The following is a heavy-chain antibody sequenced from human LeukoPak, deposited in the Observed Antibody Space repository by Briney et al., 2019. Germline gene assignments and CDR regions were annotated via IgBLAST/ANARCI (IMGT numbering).Heavy chain of an antibody. J-gene: IGHJ5*02. D-gene: IGHD6-13*01. CDR2: ISYDGSNK. Sequence: GGSLRLSCAASGFTFSSYAMHWVRQASGKGLEWVAVISYDGSNKYYADSVKGRFTISRDNSKNTLYLQMNSLRAEDTAVYYCARGIAAAGTAWFDPWGQGTLVTVSS. CDR1: GFTFSSYA. V-gene: IGHV3-30*04. CDR3: ARGIAAAGTAWFDP.